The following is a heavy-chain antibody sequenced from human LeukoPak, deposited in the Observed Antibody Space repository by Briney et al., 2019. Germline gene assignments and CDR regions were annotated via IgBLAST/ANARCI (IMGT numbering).Heavy chain of an antibody. CDR3: ASGVVSRAFDY. CDR2: ISSSGSTI. J-gene: IGHJ4*02. V-gene: IGHV3-48*03. Sequence: GGSLRLSCAASGFTFSSYEMNWVRQAPGKGLEWVSYISSSGSTIYYADSVKGRFTISRDNAKNSLYLQMNSLRAEDTAVYYCASGVVSRAFDYWGQGTLVTVSS. D-gene: IGHD2-8*01. CDR1: GFTFSSYE.